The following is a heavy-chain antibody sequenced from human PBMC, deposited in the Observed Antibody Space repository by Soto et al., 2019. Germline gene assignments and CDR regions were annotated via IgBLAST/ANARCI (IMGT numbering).Heavy chain of an antibody. CDR1: GGSISSGGYY. CDR3: ARVNYYDSSGYSYYFDY. CDR2: IYYSGST. V-gene: IGHV4-31*03. J-gene: IGHJ4*02. Sequence: KPSETLSLTCTVSGGSISSGGYYWSWIRQHPGKGLEWIGYIYYSGSTYYNPSLKSRVTISVDTSKNQFSLKLSSVTAADTAVYYCARVNYYDSSGYSYYFDYWGQGTLVTVSS. D-gene: IGHD3-22*01.